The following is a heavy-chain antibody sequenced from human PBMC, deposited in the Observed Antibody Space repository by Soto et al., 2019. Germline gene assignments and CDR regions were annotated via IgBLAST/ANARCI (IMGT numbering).Heavy chain of an antibody. CDR3: AKDIDPYSSSSSEQFMDV. CDR1: GFTFSNYG. V-gene: IGHV3-30*18. Sequence: QVQLVESGGGVVQPGRSLRLSCAASGFTFSNYGMHWVRQAPGKGLEWVAVISYDGSNKYYADSVKGQFTISRDNSKNPLYLLMNSLRGEDTAMYYCAKDIDPYSSSSSEQFMDVWGQGTTVTVSS. J-gene: IGHJ6*02. D-gene: IGHD6-6*01. CDR2: ISYDGSNK.